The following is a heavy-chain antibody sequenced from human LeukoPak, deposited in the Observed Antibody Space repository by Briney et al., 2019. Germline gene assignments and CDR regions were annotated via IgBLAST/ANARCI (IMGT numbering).Heavy chain of an antibody. V-gene: IGHV1-18*04. D-gene: IGHD6-13*01. Sequence: GASVKVPCKASGYTFTGYYMHWVRQAPGQGLEWMGWISAYNGNTNYAQKLQGRVTMTTDTSTSTAYMELRSLRSDDTAVYYCARYSSSWYLDYWGQGTLVTVSS. CDR2: ISAYNGNT. J-gene: IGHJ4*02. CDR1: GYTFTGYY. CDR3: ARYSSSWYLDY.